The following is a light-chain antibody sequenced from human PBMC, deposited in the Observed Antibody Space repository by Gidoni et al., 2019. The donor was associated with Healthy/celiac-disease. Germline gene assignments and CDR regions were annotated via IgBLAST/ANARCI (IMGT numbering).Light chain of an antibody. J-gene: IGKJ4*01. Sequence: EIVLTQSPDTLSLSPGERATLSCRAGQSVTSNYLAWYQQKPGQAPRLLIYGASSRATGIPDRFSGSGSGTDFALTISRLEPEDFAVYYCQQYGGSPLTFXGXTKVEIK. CDR3: QQYGGSPLT. CDR1: QSVTSNY. CDR2: GAS. V-gene: IGKV3-20*01.